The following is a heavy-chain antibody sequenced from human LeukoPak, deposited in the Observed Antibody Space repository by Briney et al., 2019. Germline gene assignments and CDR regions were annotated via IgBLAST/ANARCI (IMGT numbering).Heavy chain of an antibody. Sequence: GGSLRLSWCPSRFIFSPYVMRLVRKARGKGLEYVSAISSNGDSTYYADSVMGRFTISRDNSKNTLYLQMSSLRVEDTAMYYCVKIRSERNEVETQFYFDYWGQGTLVTVSS. V-gene: IGHV3-64D*06. CDR1: RFIFSPYV. J-gene: IGHJ4*02. CDR3: VKIRSERNEVETQFYFDY. D-gene: IGHD4-23*01. CDR2: ISSNGDST.